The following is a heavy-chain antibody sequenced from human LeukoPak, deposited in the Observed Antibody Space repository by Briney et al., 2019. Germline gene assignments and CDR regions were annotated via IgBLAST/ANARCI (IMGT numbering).Heavy chain of an antibody. J-gene: IGHJ4*02. D-gene: IGHD6-19*01. CDR1: GFTFSNYG. Sequence: GGSLRLSCAASGFTFSNYGMHWVRQAPGKGLEWVAVISYDGSNKYYADSVKGRFTISRDNSKNTLYLQMNSLRAEDTAVYYCAKDLAYSSGWYQDYWGQGTLVTVSS. CDR3: AKDLAYSSGWYQDY. CDR2: ISYDGSNK. V-gene: IGHV3-30*18.